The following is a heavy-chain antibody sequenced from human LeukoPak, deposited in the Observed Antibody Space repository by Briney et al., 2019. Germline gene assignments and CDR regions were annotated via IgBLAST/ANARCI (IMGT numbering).Heavy chain of an antibody. CDR1: GFTFSSYG. Sequence: PGRSLRLSCAASGFTFSSYGMHWVRHAPGKGLELVAVISYDGSNKYYADSVKGRFTISRDNSKNTLYLQMNSLRAEDTAVYYCAKDGDIVVVPAAIFVDYWGQGTLVTVSS. J-gene: IGHJ4*02. CDR3: AKDGDIVVVPAAIFVDY. V-gene: IGHV3-30*18. D-gene: IGHD2-2*01. CDR2: ISYDGSNK.